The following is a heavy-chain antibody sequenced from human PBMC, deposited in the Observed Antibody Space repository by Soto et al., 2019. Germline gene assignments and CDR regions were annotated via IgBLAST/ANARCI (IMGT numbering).Heavy chain of an antibody. CDR3: ARDISSSGVYYVDY. CDR1: GGTFSSYA. D-gene: IGHD6-6*01. J-gene: IGHJ4*02. V-gene: IGHV1-69*06. CDR2: IIPIFGTA. Sequence: QVQLVQSGAEVKKPGSSVKVSCKASGGTFSSYAISWVRQAPGQGLEWMGGIIPIFGTANYAQKFQGSVTITADKSTSTAYMELSSLRSADTAVYYCARDISSSGVYYVDYWGQGTLVTVSS.